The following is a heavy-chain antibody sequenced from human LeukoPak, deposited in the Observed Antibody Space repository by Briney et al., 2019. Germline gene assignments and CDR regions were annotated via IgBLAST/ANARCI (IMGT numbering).Heavy chain of an antibody. CDR1: GYTFTAYY. D-gene: IGHD6-13*01. CDR2: INPINPNSDDI. Sequence: ASVRVSCKTSGYTFTAYYMHWVRQAPGQGLELMGWINPINPNSDDIHYAQKFRGRVTMTRDTSISTAYVELSSLRADDTAVYYCARGGYSSSLYDYWGQGTLVTVSS. V-gene: IGHV1-2*02. CDR3: ARGGYSSSLYDY. J-gene: IGHJ4*02.